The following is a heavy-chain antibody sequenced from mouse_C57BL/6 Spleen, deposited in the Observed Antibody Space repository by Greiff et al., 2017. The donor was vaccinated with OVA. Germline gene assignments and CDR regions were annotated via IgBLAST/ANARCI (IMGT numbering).Heavy chain of an antibody. CDR2: ISSGGSYT. D-gene: IGHD1-1*01. CDR1: GFTFSSYG. J-gene: IGHJ2*01. CDR3: ARHGIYYYGSSYPSFDY. V-gene: IGHV5-6*01. Sequence: EVKLMESGGDLVKPGGSLKLSCAASGFTFSSYGMSWVRQTPDKRLEWVATISSGGSYTYYPDSVKGRFTISRDNAKNTLYLQMSSLKSEDTAMYYCARHGIYYYGSSYPSFDYWGQGTTLTVSS.